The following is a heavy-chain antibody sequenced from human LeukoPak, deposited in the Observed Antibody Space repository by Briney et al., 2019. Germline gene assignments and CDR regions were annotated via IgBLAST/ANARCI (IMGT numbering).Heavy chain of an antibody. D-gene: IGHD3-22*01. V-gene: IGHV3-30-3*01. Sequence: GGSLRLSCAASGFTFSSYAMHWARQAPGKGLEWVAVISYDGSNKYYADSVKGRFTISRDNSKNTLYLQMNSLRAEDTAVYYCARDCTTYYYDSSGYYDYWGQGTLVTVSS. CDR3: ARDCTTYYYDSSGYYDY. CDR1: GFTFSSYA. CDR2: ISYDGSNK. J-gene: IGHJ4*02.